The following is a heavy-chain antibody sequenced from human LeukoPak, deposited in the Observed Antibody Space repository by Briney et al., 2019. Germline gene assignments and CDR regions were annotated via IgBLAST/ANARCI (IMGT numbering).Heavy chain of an antibody. CDR2: IHYSGST. CDR1: GASISSYY. Sequence: SETLSLTCTVSGASISSYYWSWIRQRPGKGLEWIGKIHYSGSTNYNPSLKSRVTISVDTSKNQFSLKLSSVTAADTAVYYCARRAGSGWSINWFDPWGQGTLITVSS. J-gene: IGHJ5*02. D-gene: IGHD6-19*01. V-gene: IGHV4-59*08. CDR3: ARRAGSGWSINWFDP.